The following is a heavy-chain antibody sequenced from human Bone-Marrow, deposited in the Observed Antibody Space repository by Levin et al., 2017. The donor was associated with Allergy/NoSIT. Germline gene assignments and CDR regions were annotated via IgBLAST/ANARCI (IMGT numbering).Heavy chain of an antibody. CDR1: GFTFSGSA. Sequence: GGSLRLSCAASGFTFSGSAIHWVRQASGKGLEWVGRIRSKANSYATEYAASVKGRFTISRDDSKNTAYLQMNSLKTEDTAVYYCTRVVRGVISGLWGQGTLVTVSS. CDR3: TRVVRGVISGL. V-gene: IGHV3-73*01. J-gene: IGHJ4*02. D-gene: IGHD3-10*01. CDR2: IRSKANSYAT.